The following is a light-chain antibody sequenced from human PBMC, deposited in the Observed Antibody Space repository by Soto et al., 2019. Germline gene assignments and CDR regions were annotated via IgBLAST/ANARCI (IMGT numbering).Light chain of an antibody. CDR1: QSVGSN. V-gene: IGKV3-15*01. J-gene: IGKJ1*01. CDR3: QHYGDSSWT. Sequence: EILMTQSPATLSVSPGERATLSCRASQSVGSNLAWYQQKPGQAPRLLTYGASTRATGIPARFSGRGSGKDVTLTISRLEPEDVAVYYCQHYGDSSWTVGQGTKVDI. CDR2: GAS.